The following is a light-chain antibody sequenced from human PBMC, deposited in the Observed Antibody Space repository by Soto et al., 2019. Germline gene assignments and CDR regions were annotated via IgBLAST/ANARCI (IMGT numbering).Light chain of an antibody. V-gene: IGKV4-1*01. CDR1: PSVLFTSNNKNY. Sequence: DIVMTQSPDSLAVSLGERATINCKSSPSVLFTSNNKNYLAWYQQRPGQPPKLLLYWASTRESGVPDRFSGSGSGTDFTLTISSLQAEDVAVYHCQQYYSPPYTFGQGTKLEI. CDR2: WAS. CDR3: QQYYSPPYT. J-gene: IGKJ2*01.